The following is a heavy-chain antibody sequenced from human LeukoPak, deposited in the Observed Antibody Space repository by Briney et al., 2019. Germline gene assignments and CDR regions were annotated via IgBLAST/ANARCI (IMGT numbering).Heavy chain of an antibody. V-gene: IGHV3-21*01. CDR1: GFTFSTYS. J-gene: IGHJ4*02. Sequence: GGSLRLSCTASGFTFSTYSMNWVRQAPGKGLEWVSSISSSSSYIYYADSVKGRFTISRDNAKNSLYLQMNSLRAEDTAVYYCARAGDYLYYFDYWGQGTLVTVSS. CDR2: ISSSSSYI. CDR3: ARAGDYLYYFDY. D-gene: IGHD4-17*01.